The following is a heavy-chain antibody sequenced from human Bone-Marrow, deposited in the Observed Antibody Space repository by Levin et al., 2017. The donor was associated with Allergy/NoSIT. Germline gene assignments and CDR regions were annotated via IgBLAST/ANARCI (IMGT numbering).Heavy chain of an antibody. CDR1: CFPFVAYV. J-gene: IGHJ4*02. V-gene: IGHV3-49*03. CDR3: TLTGGGF. Sequence: SFPPSCFPFVAYVMSWFRQAPGKGPEWVGFIRSKAHGGTTEYAASVKGRFTISRDDSRSISYLEMKNLKTEDTAVYFCTLTGGGFWGQGTLVIVSS. D-gene: IGHD6-25*01. CDR2: IRSKAHGGTT.